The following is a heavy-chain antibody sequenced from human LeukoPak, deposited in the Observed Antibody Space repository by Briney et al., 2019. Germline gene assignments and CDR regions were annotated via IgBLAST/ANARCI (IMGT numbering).Heavy chain of an antibody. CDR3: ARDPISGSGWSNWFDP. CDR1: GYTFTSYG. V-gene: IGHV1-18*01. D-gene: IGHD6-19*01. J-gene: IGHJ5*02. Sequence: GASVKVSCKASGYTFTSYGISWVRQAPGQGLEWMGWISAYNGNTNYAQKLQGRVTMTTDTSTSTAYMELRSLRSDDTAVYYCARDPISGSGWSNWFDPWGQGTLVTVSS. CDR2: ISAYNGNT.